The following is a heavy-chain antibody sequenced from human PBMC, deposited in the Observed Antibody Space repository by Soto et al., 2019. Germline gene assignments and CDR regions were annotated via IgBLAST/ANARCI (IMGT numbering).Heavy chain of an antibody. D-gene: IGHD4-17*01. Sequence: QITLKESRPTLVKPTQTLTLTCTLSAFSLRTSGVGVGWIRQPPGKALEWLALIYWDDDKRYSPSLKSRLTIAKDTSKNQVVLTMANSDPVDTATCCCAHRTPVTPFGFWGQGTLVTVSS. CDR1: AFSLRTSGVG. CDR2: IYWDDDK. J-gene: IGHJ4*02. CDR3: AHRTPVTPFGF. V-gene: IGHV2-5*02.